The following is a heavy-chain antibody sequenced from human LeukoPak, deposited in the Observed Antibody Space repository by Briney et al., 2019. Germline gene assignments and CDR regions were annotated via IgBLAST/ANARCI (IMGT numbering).Heavy chain of an antibody. CDR3: ARSYCSGGSCYFRY. CDR1: GYTFTSCG. Sequence: ASVKVSCKASGYTFTSCGISWVRQAPGQGLEWMGWISAYNGNTNYAQKLQGRVTMTTDTSTSTAYMELRSLRSDDTAVYYCARSYCSGGSCYFRYWGQGTLVTVSS. J-gene: IGHJ4*02. CDR2: ISAYNGNT. D-gene: IGHD2-15*01. V-gene: IGHV1-18*01.